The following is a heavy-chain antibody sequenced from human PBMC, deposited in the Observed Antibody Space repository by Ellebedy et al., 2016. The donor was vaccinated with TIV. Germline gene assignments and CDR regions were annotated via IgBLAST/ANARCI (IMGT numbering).Heavy chain of an antibody. CDR1: GGSISSNHY. CDR3: VKGAFPVPTVMAV. CDR2: FSYSGYT. J-gene: IGHJ6*02. Sequence: SETLSLTCSVSGGSISSNHYWGWVRQPPGKGLEWIGSFSYSGYTYYTPSLKSRVTVSGDTSKNQFSLKLSSVTAADTAVYYCVKGAFPVPTVMAVWGQGTTVTVSS. D-gene: IGHD4-17*01. V-gene: IGHV4-39*01.